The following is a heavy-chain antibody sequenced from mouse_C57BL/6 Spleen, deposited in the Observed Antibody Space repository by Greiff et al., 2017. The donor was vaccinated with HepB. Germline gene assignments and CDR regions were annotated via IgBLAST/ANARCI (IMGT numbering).Heavy chain of an antibody. CDR2: IYPGDGDT. CDR1: GYAFSSYW. V-gene: IGHV1-80*01. J-gene: IGHJ2*01. Sequence: QVQLKQSGAELVKPGASVKISCKASGYAFSSYWMNWVKQRPGKGLEWIGQIYPGDGDTNYNGKFKGKATLTADKSSSTAYMQLSSLTSEDSAVYFCLYYDYDEGFDYWGQGTTLTVSS. D-gene: IGHD2-4*01. CDR3: LYYDYDEGFDY.